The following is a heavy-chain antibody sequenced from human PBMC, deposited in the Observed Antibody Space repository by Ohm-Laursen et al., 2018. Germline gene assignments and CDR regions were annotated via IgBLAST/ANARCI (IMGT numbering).Heavy chain of an antibody. Sequence: ASVKVSCKASGYTFTGYYMHWVRQAPGEGLEWMGWTNPNSGGTDYAQKFQGRVTMTRDTSISTAYMELSSLRSDDTAVYYCARGGTVTSRTAYLNAFDPWGQGTLVTVSS. J-gene: IGHJ5*02. CDR2: TNPNSGGT. D-gene: IGHD4-11*01. CDR3: ARGGTVTSRTAYLNAFDP. CDR1: GYTFTGYY. V-gene: IGHV1-2*02.